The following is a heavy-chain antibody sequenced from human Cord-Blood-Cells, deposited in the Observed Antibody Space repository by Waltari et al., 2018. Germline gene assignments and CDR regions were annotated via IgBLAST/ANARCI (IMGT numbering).Heavy chain of an antibody. V-gene: IGHV1-2*02. CDR1: GYTFTGYY. CDR3: ARDPTGDPLGGDY. J-gene: IGHJ4*02. D-gene: IGHD7-27*01. CDR2: VNAIREGT. Sequence: QVQLVQSGAEVKKPGASVKVSCKASGYTFTGYYMHWVRQAPGQGLEWMGWVNAIREGTNEAQNVKGRVTMTRDTASSTADMVLSRLRSDDTAVDYCARDPTGDPLGGDYWGQGTLVTVSS.